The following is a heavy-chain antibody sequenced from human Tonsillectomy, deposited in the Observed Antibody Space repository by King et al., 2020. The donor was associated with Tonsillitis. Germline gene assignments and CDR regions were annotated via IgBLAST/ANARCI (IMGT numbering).Heavy chain of an antibody. V-gene: IGHV3-49*04. CDR1: GFTFGDYA. CDR2: IGSKAYGGTT. D-gene: IGHD6-19*01. CDR3: TRPVADILDY. Sequence: VQLVESGGGLVQPGRSLRLSCTASGFTFGDYAMTWVRQAPGKGLEWVGFIGSKAYGGTTEYAASLKGRFTISRDDSKSIAYLQMNSLKTEDTAVYYCTRPVADILDYWGQGTLVTVSS. J-gene: IGHJ4*02.